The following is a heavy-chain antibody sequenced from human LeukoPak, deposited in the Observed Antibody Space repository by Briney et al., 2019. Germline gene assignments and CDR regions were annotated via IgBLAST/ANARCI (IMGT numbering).Heavy chain of an antibody. Sequence: GASVKVSCKASGYTFTGYYIHWGRQAPGQGLEWMGGINPNSGGTNYAQKFQGRVTMTRDTAITTTHMELNRLRSDDTAVYYCARGDVVGTTAFFPFDIWGQGTMVTVSS. D-gene: IGHD1-26*01. CDR3: ARGDVVGTTAFFPFDI. V-gene: IGHV1-2*02. CDR1: GYTFTGYY. CDR2: INPNSGGT. J-gene: IGHJ3*02.